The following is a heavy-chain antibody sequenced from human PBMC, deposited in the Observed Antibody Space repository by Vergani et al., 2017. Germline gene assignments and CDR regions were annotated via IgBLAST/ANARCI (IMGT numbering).Heavy chain of an antibody. CDR1: GFTFSSHG. Sequence: QVQLVESEGGVVQPGRSLTLSCVASGFTFSSHGMHWVRQAPGKGLEWVAVIWYDGSNKYYGDSVEGRFTISRDNSKNTLYLQMNSLRVEDTAVHYCARWGNEKRLDSWGQGTLVTVSS. CDR3: ARWGNEKRLDS. D-gene: IGHD1-1*01. V-gene: IGHV3-33*01. CDR2: IWYDGSNK. J-gene: IGHJ5*01.